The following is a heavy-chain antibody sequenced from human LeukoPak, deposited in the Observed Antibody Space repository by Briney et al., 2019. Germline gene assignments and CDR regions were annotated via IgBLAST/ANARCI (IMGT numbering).Heavy chain of an antibody. CDR1: GYTFTSYD. V-gene: IGHV1-8*01. CDR2: MNPNSGNT. CDR3: AIHYYGSGSYNRFSMDV. J-gene: IGHJ6*04. D-gene: IGHD3-10*01. Sequence: ASVKVSCKSTGYTFTSYDINWVRQPPGQGLERVGFMNPNSGNTGKEHKFQGRRTIPRHTSISTPYIVLSSLRSEDTAVYYCAIHYYGSGSYNRFSMDVWGKGTTVTVSS.